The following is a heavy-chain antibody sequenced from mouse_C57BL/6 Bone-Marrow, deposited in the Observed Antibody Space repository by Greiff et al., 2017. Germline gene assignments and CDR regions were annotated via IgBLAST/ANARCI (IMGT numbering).Heavy chain of an antibody. J-gene: IGHJ4*01. V-gene: IGHV5-15*01. CDR3: ARHYDGYSYAMDY. D-gene: IGHD2-3*01. CDR1: GFTFSDYG. Sequence: EVMLVESGGGLVQPGGSLKLSCAASGFTFSDYGMAWVRQAPRKGPEWVAFISNLAYSIYYADTVTGRFTISRENAKNTLYLEMSSLRSEDTAMYYCARHYDGYSYAMDYWGQGTSVTVSS. CDR2: ISNLAYSI.